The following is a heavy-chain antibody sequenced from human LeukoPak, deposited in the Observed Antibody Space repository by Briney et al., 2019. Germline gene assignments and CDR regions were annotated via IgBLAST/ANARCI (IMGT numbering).Heavy chain of an antibody. CDR3: ARDFAAAGYYYYYMDV. CDR2: IYYSGST. J-gene: IGHJ6*03. V-gene: IGHV4-59*12. D-gene: IGHD6-13*01. Sequence: SETLSLTCTVSGGSISSYYWSWIRQPPGKGLEWIGYIYYSGSTYYNPSLKSRVTTSVDTSKNQFSLKLSSVTAADTAVYYCARDFAAAGYYYYYMDVWGKGTTVTVSS. CDR1: GGSISSYY.